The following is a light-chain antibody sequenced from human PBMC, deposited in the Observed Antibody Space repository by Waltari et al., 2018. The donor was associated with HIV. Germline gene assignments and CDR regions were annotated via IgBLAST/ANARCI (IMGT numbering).Light chain of an antibody. CDR3: QQTNSAPWT. CDR2: SAS. V-gene: IGKV1-39*01. Sequence: DIQMTQSPSSLSASVGDRVTVSCRANQTISKFLNWYQHKPGKAPNLLISSASNLHGGVPSRFGGSGSGTDFALTISRLQPEDFAVYYCQQTNSAPWTFGQGTKIDIK. J-gene: IGKJ1*01. CDR1: QTISKF.